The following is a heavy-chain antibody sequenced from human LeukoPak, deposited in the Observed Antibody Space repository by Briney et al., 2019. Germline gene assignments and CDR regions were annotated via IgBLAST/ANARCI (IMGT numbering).Heavy chain of an antibody. D-gene: IGHD4-17*01. J-gene: IGHJ6*03. CDR1: GFTFSSYA. CDR2: INSDGSST. V-gene: IGHV3-74*01. CDR3: ARSFPYGDYSFIYYYYYYMDV. Sequence: GGSLRLSCAASGFTFSSYAMSWVRQAPGKGLVWVSRINSDGSSTSYADSVKGRFTISRDNAKNTLYLQMNSLRAEDTAVYYCARSFPYGDYSFIYYYYYYMDVWGKGTTVTVSS.